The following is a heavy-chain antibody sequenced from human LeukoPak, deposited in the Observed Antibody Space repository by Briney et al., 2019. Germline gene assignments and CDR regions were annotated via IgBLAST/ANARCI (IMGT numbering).Heavy chain of an antibody. CDR2: IYHSGST. CDR3: AEASGIAVAGVDY. CDR1: GGSISSGYY. J-gene: IGHJ4*02. D-gene: IGHD6-19*01. V-gene: IGHV4-38-2*02. Sequence: SETLSLTCTVSGGSISSGYYWGWIRQPPGKGLEWIGSIYHSGSTYYSPSLKSRVTISVDTSKNQFSLKLSSVTAADTAVYYCAEASGIAVAGVDYWGQGTLVTVSS.